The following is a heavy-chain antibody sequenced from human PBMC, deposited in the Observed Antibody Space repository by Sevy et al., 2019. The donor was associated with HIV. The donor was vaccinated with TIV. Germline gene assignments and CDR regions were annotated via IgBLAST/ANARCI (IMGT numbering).Heavy chain of an antibody. CDR3: ATDSDGSGHYYLDCFDY. D-gene: IGHD3-22*01. V-gene: IGHV1-18*01. CDR2: IRTSNRET. J-gene: IGHJ4*02. Sequence: ASVKVSCKASGYIFTNYPICWVRQAPGQGLEWMGCIRTSNRETKYTQKLQGRAIMTTDTSTSTVYMDLRNLRSDDTAVYYCATDSDGSGHYYLDCFDYWGQGTLVTVSS. CDR1: GYIFTNYP.